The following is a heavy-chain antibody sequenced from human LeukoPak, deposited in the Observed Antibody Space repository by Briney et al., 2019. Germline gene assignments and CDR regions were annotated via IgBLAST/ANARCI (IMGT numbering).Heavy chain of an antibody. V-gene: IGHV1-2*06. J-gene: IGHJ3*02. CDR3: AKDPGYSYAFDI. Sequence: ASVKVSCKASGCTFTAHYMHWVRQAPGQGLEWMGRINPSSGDTEYGQRFQGRVTLTRDTSSSTANMELRRLRSDDTAVYYCAKDPGYSYAFDIWGQGTVVIVSS. CDR1: GCTFTAHY. D-gene: IGHD2-21*01. CDR2: INPSSGDT.